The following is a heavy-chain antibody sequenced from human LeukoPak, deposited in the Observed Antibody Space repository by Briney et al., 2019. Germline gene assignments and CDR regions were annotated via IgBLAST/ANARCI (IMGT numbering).Heavy chain of an antibody. D-gene: IGHD3-22*01. CDR1: GGSFSGYY. J-gene: IGHJ4*02. Sequence: SETLSLTCAVYGGSFSGYYWSWIRQPPGKGLEWIGEINHSGSTNYNPSLKSRVTISVDTSMNQFSLKLSSVTAADTAVYFCARGPPTDYYDSSGFYYVFDYWGQGTLVTVSS. CDR3: ARGPPTDYYDSSGFYYVFDY. V-gene: IGHV4-34*01. CDR2: INHSGST.